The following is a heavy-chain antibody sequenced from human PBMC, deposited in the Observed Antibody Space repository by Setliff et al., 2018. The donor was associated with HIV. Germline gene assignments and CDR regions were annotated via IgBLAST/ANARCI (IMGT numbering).Heavy chain of an antibody. CDR3: ARHGGYNPLDY. CDR1: GYYFTTFW. Sequence: GESLKISCKGSGYYFTTFWIAWVRQMPEKGLEWMGFTYPGDSHTTYSPSFQGQVTISVDTSVSTAYLQWSSLKASDTAMYFCARHGGYNPLDYWGQGTLVTVSS. D-gene: IGHD5-12*01. J-gene: IGHJ4*02. V-gene: IGHV5-51*01. CDR2: TYPGDSHT.